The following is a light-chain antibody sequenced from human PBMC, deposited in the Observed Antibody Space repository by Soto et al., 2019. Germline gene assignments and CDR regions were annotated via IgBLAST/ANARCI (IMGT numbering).Light chain of an antibody. J-gene: IGLJ1*01. V-gene: IGLV2-11*01. Sequence: QSVLTQPRSVSGSPGQSVTISCTGTSSDVGGYNYVSWYQQHPGKAPKLMIYDASKRPSGVPDRFSGSKSGNTASLTISGLQAEHEADYYCCSYAGSYSRYVFGTGTKVTVL. CDR1: SSDVGGYNY. CDR3: CSYAGSYSRYV. CDR2: DAS.